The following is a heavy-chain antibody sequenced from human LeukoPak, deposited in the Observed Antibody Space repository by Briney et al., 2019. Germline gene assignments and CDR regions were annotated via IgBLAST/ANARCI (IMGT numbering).Heavy chain of an antibody. V-gene: IGHV3-48*04. CDR2: IDTSSSTI. D-gene: IGHD2-21*02. CDR1: GFTFSTFN. J-gene: IGHJ4*02. Sequence: PGGSLRLSCAASGFTFSTFNMNWVRQAPGKGLEWVSYIDTSSSTIYYADSVKGRFTISRDNAENSLYLQMNSLRAEDTAVYHCARDPIVELTAIPFTYFDSWGQGTLVTVSS. CDR3: ARDPIVELTAIPFTYFDS.